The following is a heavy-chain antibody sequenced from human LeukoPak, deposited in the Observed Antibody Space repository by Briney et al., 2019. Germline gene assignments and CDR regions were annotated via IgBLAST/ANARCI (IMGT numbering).Heavy chain of an antibody. V-gene: IGHV3-7*03. Sequence: GGSLRLSCAASGFTFSSYWMNWARQAPGKGLEWVASINHNGNVNYYVDSVKGRFTISRDNSKNTLYLQMNSLRAEDTAVYYCANPTPPRAFDIWGQGTMVTVSS. CDR2: INHNGNVN. J-gene: IGHJ3*02. CDR1: GFTFSSYW. CDR3: ANPTPPRAFDI.